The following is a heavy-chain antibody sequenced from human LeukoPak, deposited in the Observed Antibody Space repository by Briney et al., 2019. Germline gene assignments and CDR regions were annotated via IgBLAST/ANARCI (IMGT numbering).Heavy chain of an antibody. J-gene: IGHJ3*02. D-gene: IGHD3-22*01. CDR2: IYHSGST. CDR1: GFTFSNYAM. CDR3: ARSPYYYDSSGYFPRSDAFDI. V-gene: IGHV4-4*02. Sequence: GSLRLSCAASGFTFSNYAMSWVRQPPGKGLEWIGEIYHSGSTNYNPSLKSRVTISVDKSKNQFSLKLSSVTAADTAVYYCARSPYYYDSSGYFPRSDAFDIWGKGTMVTVSS.